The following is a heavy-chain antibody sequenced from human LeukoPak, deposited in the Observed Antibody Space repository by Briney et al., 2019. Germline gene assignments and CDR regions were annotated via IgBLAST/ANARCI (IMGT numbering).Heavy chain of an antibody. CDR2: INPNSGGT. CDR1: GYTFTGYY. J-gene: IGHJ4*02. D-gene: IGHD3-9*01. CDR3: ARPGGYDILTGYPYYFDY. Sequence: ASVKVSCKASGYTFTGYYMHWVRQAPGQGLEWMGWINPNSGGTNYAQKFQGRVTMTRDTSISTAYMELRSLRSDDTAVYYCARPGGYDILTGYPYYFDYWGQGTLVTVSS. V-gene: IGHV1-2*02.